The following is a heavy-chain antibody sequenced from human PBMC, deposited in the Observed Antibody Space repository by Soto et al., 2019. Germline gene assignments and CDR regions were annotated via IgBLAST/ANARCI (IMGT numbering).Heavy chain of an antibody. CDR3: AHRLLNTFLSFVTTTSLACDH. J-gene: IGHJ4*02. CDR1: GFSLTTSGVG. D-gene: IGHD1-1*01. Sequence: QITLKESGPALVKPTQTLTLTCTFSGFSLTTSGVGVGWIRQPPGKAPEWLALIYWDDDKRYKSSLETRVTIPKDPFNNQVVVTMKNMDPVDTATYYYAHRLLNTFLSFVTTTSLACDHWGKGIQVSVSS. CDR2: IYWDDDK. V-gene: IGHV2-5*02.